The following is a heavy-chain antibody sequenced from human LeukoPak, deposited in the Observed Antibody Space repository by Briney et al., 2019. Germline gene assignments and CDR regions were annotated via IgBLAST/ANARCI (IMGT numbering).Heavy chain of an antibody. J-gene: IGHJ4*02. CDR2: INDNGGQR. CDR1: GFTFSSYA. V-gene: IGHV3-23*01. CDR3: AKTQWKVGATDYFDY. D-gene: IGHD1-26*01. Sequence: GGALRLSCAASGFTFSSYAMTWVRQAPGKGLEGVSNINDNGGQRHYADSVKGRFTISRDNSKNTLFLQMDSLRAEDTAVYYCAKTQWKVGATDYFDYWGQGILVTVSS.